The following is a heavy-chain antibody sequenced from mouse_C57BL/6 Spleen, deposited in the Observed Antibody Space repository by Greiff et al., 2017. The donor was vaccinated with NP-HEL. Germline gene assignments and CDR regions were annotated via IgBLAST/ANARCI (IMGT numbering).Heavy chain of an antibody. CDR1: GFSLTSYG. V-gene: IGHV2-2*01. CDR3: ARRGTTVVGYAMDY. J-gene: IGHJ4*01. D-gene: IGHD1-1*01. CDR2: IWSGGST. Sequence: VKLMESGPGLVQPSQSLSITCPVSGFSLTSYGVHWVRQSPGKGLEWLGVIWSGGSTDYNAAFISRLSISKDNSKSQVFFKMNSLQADDTAIYYCARRGTTVVGYAMDYWGQGTSVTVSS.